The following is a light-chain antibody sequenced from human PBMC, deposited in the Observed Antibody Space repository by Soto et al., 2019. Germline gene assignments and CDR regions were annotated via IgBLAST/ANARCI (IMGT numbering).Light chain of an antibody. J-gene: IGLJ3*02. CDR2: GTV. Sequence: QSVLTQPPSVSGAPGQGVTISCTGSSSNIGAGYEVHWYQQLPGTAPRLLIYGTVNRRSGVPHRFSGSKSGTSASLVITGLQAEDEADYYCQSYDSSLSGSVFGGGTKVTVL. V-gene: IGLV1-40*01. CDR1: SSNIGAGYE. CDR3: QSYDSSLSGSV.